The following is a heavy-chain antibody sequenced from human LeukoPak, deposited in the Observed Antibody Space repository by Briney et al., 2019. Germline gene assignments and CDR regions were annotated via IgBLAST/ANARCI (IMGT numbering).Heavy chain of an antibody. CDR2: IYPDDSDT. D-gene: IGHD4-11*01. CDR1: GFTVSTNYW. J-gene: IGHJ5*02. CDR3: ARHGPFYSNRNYFDP. V-gene: IGHV5-51*01. Sequence: PGGSLRLSCAASGFTVSTNYWIGWVRQMPGKGLEWMGIIYPDDSDTRYSPSFQGQVTISADKSINTAYLQWSSLKASDTAIYYCARHGPFYSNRNYFDPWGQGTLVTVSS.